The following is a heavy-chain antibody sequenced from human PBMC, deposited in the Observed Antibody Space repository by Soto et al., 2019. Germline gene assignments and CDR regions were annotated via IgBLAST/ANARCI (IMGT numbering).Heavy chain of an antibody. Sequence: QVQVEQSGAEVKKPGSSLKVSCKTSGGPFSSQAFNWVRQARGHGLEWMGGIIPILGSTTYAQKFPDRVTFTADESTSTVYMELRSLRSEDTATYFCAMSAVPYFYYVIDVWGRGTTVTVSS. D-gene: IGHD3-10*01. CDR1: GGPFSSQA. CDR2: IIPILGST. J-gene: IGHJ6*02. V-gene: IGHV1-69*01. CDR3: AMSAVPYFYYVIDV.